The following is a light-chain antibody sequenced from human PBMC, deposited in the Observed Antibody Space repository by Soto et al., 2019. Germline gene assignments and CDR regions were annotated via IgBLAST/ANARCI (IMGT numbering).Light chain of an antibody. CDR1: QSVSSY. V-gene: IGKV3-11*01. J-gene: IGKJ2*01. CDR3: QQRSNWPAYT. Sequence: EIVLTQSPATLSLSPGERATLSCRASQSVSSYLAWYQQKPGQAPRLLIYDASNRATGIPARFSGSGSGTDFTLTISSLEHEDLAVYYCQQRSNWPAYTFGQGTKLEIK. CDR2: DAS.